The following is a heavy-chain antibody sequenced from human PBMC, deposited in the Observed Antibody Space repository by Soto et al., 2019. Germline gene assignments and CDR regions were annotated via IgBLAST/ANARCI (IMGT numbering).Heavy chain of an antibody. D-gene: IGHD6-6*01. CDR1: GGSISDDTYY. Sequence: QLQLQESGPGLVKPSETLSLTCTVSGGSISDDTYYWVWIRQPPGKGLEWIGSIYYSVTSSYNLYLKSRVTLSVDTSKKQLSLRLSSVTAADTAVYYCARLQCHSPKCVPLVAWGQGTLVIVAS. CDR2: IYYSVTS. CDR3: ARLQCHSPKCVPLVA. V-gene: IGHV4-39*01. J-gene: IGHJ1*01.